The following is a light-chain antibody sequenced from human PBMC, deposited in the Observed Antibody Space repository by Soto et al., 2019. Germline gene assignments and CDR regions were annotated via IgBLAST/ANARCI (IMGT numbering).Light chain of an antibody. CDR3: CSFSGSPYV. V-gene: IGLV2-11*01. CDR1: SSDVGGYNY. J-gene: IGLJ1*01. Sequence: QSALTQPRSVSGSPGQSVTISCTGTSSDVGGYNYVSWYQHHPGKAPKLMIYDVSKRPSGVPDRFSGSKSGNTASLTISGLQAEDEADYYCCSFSGSPYVFGTGPKLTVL. CDR2: DVS.